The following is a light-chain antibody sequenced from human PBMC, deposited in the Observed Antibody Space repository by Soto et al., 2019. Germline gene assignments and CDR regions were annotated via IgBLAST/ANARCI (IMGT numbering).Light chain of an antibody. CDR2: EVS. J-gene: IGLJ2*01. CDR3: ASYTSSSTSVI. Sequence: QSALTQPASVSGSPGQSITISCTGTSSDVGGYKYVSWYQQHPDKAPKLIIFEVSNRPSGISSRFSGSQSGNTASLTISGLQAEDEADYYCASYTSSSTSVIFGRGTKLTVL. V-gene: IGLV2-14*01. CDR1: SSDVGGYKY.